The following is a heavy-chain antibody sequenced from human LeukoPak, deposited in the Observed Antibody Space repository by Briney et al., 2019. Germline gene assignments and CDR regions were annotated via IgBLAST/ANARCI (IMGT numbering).Heavy chain of an antibody. CDR2: INHSGST. J-gene: IGHJ3*02. Sequence: SETLSLTCAVYGGSFSGYYWSWIRQPPGKGLEWIGEINHSGSTNYNPSLKSRVTMSVDTSKNQFSLKLSSVTAADTAVYYCARGFWDILTGYFDAFDIWGQGTMVTVSS. D-gene: IGHD3-9*01. V-gene: IGHV4-34*01. CDR3: ARGFWDILTGYFDAFDI. CDR1: GGSFSGYY.